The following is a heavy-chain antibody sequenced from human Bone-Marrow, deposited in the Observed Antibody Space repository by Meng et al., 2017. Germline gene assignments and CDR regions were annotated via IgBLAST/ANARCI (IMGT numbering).Heavy chain of an antibody. CDR2: IKRNSDGGTI. CDR1: GLSFTDAW. D-gene: IGHD3-10*01. J-gene: IGHJ6*02. V-gene: IGHV3-15*01. Sequence: GGSLRLSCVASGLSFTDAWMSWVRQAPGKGLEWVGRIKRNSDGGTIDYAAPVKGRFTISRDDSKNTLYLQMDSLRAEDTAVYYCARDYYGSGKVHGMDVWGLGTTVTVSS. CDR3: ARDYYGSGKVHGMDV.